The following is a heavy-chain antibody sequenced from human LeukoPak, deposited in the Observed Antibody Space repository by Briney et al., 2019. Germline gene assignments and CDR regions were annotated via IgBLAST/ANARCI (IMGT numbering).Heavy chain of an antibody. Sequence: SETLSLTCAVYGGSFSGYYWSWIRQPPGKGLEWIGEINHSGSTNYNPSLKSRVTISVDTSKNQFSLKLSSVTAADTAVYYCARHDRRTGSHFDYWGQGTLVTVSS. CDR3: ARHDRRTGSHFDY. J-gene: IGHJ4*02. CDR2: INHSGST. CDR1: GGSFSGYY. V-gene: IGHV4-34*01. D-gene: IGHD1-14*01.